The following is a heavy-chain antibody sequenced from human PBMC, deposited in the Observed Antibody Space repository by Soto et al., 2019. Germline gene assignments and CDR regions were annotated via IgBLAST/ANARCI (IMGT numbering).Heavy chain of an antibody. CDR1: GGTFSSYA. D-gene: IGHD3-9*01. Sequence: ASVKVSCKASGGTFSSYAISWVRQAPGQGLEWMGGIIPIFGTANYAQKFQGRVTITADESTSTAYMELNSLRSEDTAVYYCARDILTGYYSIDYYYYGMDVWGQGTTVTVSS. J-gene: IGHJ6*02. CDR3: ARDILTGYYSIDYYYYGMDV. CDR2: IIPIFGTA. V-gene: IGHV1-69*13.